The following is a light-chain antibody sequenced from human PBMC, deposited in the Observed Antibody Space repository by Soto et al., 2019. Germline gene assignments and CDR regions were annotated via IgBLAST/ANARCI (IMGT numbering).Light chain of an antibody. V-gene: IGKV3-11*01. CDR3: QHRGRWPRT. CDR2: GAS. J-gene: IGKJ2*01. Sequence: EIVLTQSPATLALSPGERATLSCRASQSVNDYLAWYQQKPGQAPRLLIYGASNRATGIPLRFSGSGSGTDFTLTISSLEPEHFAVYYCQHRGRWPRTFGQGTTLEIK. CDR1: QSVNDY.